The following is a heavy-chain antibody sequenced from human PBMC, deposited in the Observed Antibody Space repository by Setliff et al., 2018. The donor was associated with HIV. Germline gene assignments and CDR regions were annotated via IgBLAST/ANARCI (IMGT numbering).Heavy chain of an antibody. CDR1: GGSISKGSYY. D-gene: IGHD3-22*01. CDR3: ARDEYYYDSSGAFDI. V-gene: IGHV4-61*02. Sequence: TLSLTCTVSGGSISKGSYYWSWIRQPAGKGLEWIGRIYISGSTNYNPSLKSRVTISVDTSKNQFSLKLRSVTAADTAVYYCARDEYYYDSSGAFDIWGQGTMVTVS. J-gene: IGHJ3*02. CDR2: IYISGST.